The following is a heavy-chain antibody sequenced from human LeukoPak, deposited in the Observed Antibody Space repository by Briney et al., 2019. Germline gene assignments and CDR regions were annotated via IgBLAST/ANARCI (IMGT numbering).Heavy chain of an antibody. J-gene: IGHJ3*02. CDR1: GGSISSSSYY. CDR3: ARGTYTMTTDAFDI. CDR2: IYYSGST. Sequence: SETLSLTCTVSGGSISSSSYYWGWIRQPPGKGLEWIGSIYYSGSTNYNPSLKSRVTISVDTSKNQFSLKLSSVTVADTAVYYCARGTYTMTTDAFDIWGQGTMITVSS. V-gene: IGHV4-39*07. D-gene: IGHD2-2*02.